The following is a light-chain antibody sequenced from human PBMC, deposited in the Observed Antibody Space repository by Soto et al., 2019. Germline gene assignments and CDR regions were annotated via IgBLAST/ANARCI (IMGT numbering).Light chain of an antibody. CDR1: QSISSW. CDR2: KAS. Sequence: DIQMTQSPSTLSASVGDRVTITCRASQSISSWLAWYQQKPGKAPKLLIYKASSLESGVPSRFSGSGSGTEFTLPISRLQAGEFATYYCQQYNSYSWTFGQRTKVEIK. CDR3: QQYNSYSWT. J-gene: IGKJ1*01. V-gene: IGKV1-5*03.